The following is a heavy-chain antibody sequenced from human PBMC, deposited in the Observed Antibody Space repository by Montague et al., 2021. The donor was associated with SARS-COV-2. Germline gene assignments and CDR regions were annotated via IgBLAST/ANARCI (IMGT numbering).Heavy chain of an antibody. CDR2: IYYGGST. Sequence: SETLSLTCTVSGGSISSSSYYWGWLHQPPGKGLEWIGSIYYGGSTYYNPSLKSRVTISVDTSKNQFSLKLSSVTAADTAVYYCATITLGYCTNGVCQPPDYWGQGTLVTVSS. J-gene: IGHJ4*02. V-gene: IGHV4-39*01. D-gene: IGHD2-8*01. CDR3: ATITLGYCTNGVCQPPDY. CDR1: GGSISSSSYY.